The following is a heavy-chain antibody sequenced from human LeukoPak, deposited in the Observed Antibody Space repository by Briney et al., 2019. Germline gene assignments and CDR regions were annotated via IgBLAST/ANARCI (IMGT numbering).Heavy chain of an antibody. V-gene: IGHV4-34*01. CDR3: ARLSRFGSGSSPY. CDR1: GGSFSGYY. Sequence: PSETLSLTCAVYGGSFSGYYWSWIRQPPGKGLEWIGEINHSGSTNYNPSLKSRVTISADTSKNQFSLKLSSVTAADTAVYYCARLSRFGSGSSPYWGQGTLVTVSS. D-gene: IGHD6-19*01. CDR2: INHSGST. J-gene: IGHJ4*02.